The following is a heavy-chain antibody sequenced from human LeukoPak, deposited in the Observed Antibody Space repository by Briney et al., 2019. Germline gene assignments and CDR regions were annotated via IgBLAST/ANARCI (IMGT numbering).Heavy chain of an antibody. D-gene: IGHD4-23*01. V-gene: IGHV4-59*01. J-gene: IGHJ4*02. CDR1: GGSIRNFY. CDR3: ARDYGGKFDY. Sequence: KPSETLSLTCTVSGGSIRNFYWSWIRQTPGKGLEWIGYVYNSGTNYNPSLKSRVTISMDTSKNQFSLNLNSVTAADTAVYYCARDYGGKFDYWGQGTLVTVSS. CDR2: VYNSGT.